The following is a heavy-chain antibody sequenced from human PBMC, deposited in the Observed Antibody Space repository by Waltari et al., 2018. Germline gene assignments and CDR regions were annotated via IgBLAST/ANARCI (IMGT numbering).Heavy chain of an antibody. V-gene: IGHV1-69*05. CDR2: IIPIFGTA. D-gene: IGHD2-21*01. Sequence: QVQLVQSGAEVKKPGSSVKVSCQASVGTFSSYAISWGRQAPGQGLEWMGGIIPIFGTANYAQKFQGRVTITTDESTSTAYMELSSLRSEDTAVYYCAREGGEAWFDPWGQGTLVTVSS. CDR1: VGTFSSYA. CDR3: AREGGEAWFDP. J-gene: IGHJ5*02.